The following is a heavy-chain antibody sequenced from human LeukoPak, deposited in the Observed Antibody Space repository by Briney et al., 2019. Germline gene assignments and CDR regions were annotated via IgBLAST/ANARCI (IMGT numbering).Heavy chain of an antibody. J-gene: IGHJ4*02. D-gene: IGHD3-22*01. CDR3: ARGRQFFYDSSGYDRNFDS. CDR2: IYYSGSA. V-gene: IGHV4-59*08. Sequence: PSETLSLTFSVSGGSLSSYFWTWIRQPPGKGLELIGYIYYSGSANYNPSLESRVTISRDTSENQFSLKLDSVTAADTAVYYCARGRQFFYDSSGYDRNFDSWGQGTLVTVSS. CDR1: GGSLSSYF.